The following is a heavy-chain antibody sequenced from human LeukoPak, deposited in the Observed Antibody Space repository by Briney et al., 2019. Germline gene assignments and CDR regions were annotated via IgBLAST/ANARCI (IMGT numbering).Heavy chain of an antibody. Sequence: RGASVKVSCKASGGTFSSYAISWVRQAPGQGLEWMGGIIPIFGTANYAQKFQGRVTITADKSTSTAYMELSSLRSEDTAVYYCASGRRSYYYDSSGWPADYWGQGTLVTVSS. J-gene: IGHJ4*02. CDR1: GGTFSSYA. CDR2: IIPIFGTA. V-gene: IGHV1-69*06. CDR3: ASGRRSYYYDSSGWPADY. D-gene: IGHD3-22*01.